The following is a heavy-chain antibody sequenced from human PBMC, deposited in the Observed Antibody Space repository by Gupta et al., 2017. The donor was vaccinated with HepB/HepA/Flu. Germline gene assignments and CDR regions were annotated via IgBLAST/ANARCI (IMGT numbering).Heavy chain of an antibody. D-gene: IGHD6-19*01. CDR1: GITFSSYW. CDR2: IKQDGSEK. Sequence: EVQLVESGGGLVQPGGSLRLSCAASGITFSSYWMSWVRQAPGKGLEWVANIKQDGSEKYYVDAVKGRITISRDNAKNSLYLQMNSLRAEDTAVYYCASLQQWLVPHFDYWGQGTLVTVSS. CDR3: ASLQQWLVPHFDY. V-gene: IGHV3-7*01. J-gene: IGHJ4*02.